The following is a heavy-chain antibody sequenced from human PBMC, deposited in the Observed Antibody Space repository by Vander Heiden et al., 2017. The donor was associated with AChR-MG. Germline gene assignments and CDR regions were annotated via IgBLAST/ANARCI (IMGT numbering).Heavy chain of an antibody. Sequence: EVQLVESGGGLVKPGGSLRLSCAASGFTFSSYSMNWVRQAPGKGLEWVSSISSSSSYIYYADSVKGRFTISRDNAKNSLYLQMNSLRAEDTAVYYCASYPLSGDKGMEWGYWGQGTLVTVSS. CDR1: GFTFSSYS. CDR3: ASYPLSGDKGMEWGY. V-gene: IGHV3-21*01. CDR2: ISSSSSYI. J-gene: IGHJ4*02. D-gene: IGHD5-12*01.